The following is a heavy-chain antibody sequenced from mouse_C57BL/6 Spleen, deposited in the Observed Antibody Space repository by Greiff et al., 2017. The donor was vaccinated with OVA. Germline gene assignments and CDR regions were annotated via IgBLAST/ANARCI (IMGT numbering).Heavy chain of an antibody. J-gene: IGHJ4*01. Sequence: VQLQQSGPVLVKPGASVKISCKASGYAFSSSWMNWVKQRPGKGLEWIGRIYPGDGDTNYNGKFKGKATLTADKSSSTAYMQLSSLTSEDSAVYFCARSNYDYAMDYWGQGTSVTVSS. CDR3: ARSNYDYAMDY. CDR1: GYAFSSSW. CDR2: IYPGDGDT. D-gene: IGHD2-4*01. V-gene: IGHV1-82*01.